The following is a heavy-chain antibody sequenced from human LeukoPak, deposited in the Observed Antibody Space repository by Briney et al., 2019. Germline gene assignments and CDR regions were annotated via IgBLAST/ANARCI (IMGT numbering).Heavy chain of an antibody. J-gene: IGHJ4*02. CDR2: IYPGDSDT. D-gene: IGHD5-24*01. V-gene: IGHV5-51*01. CDR1: GYSFSNYW. Sequence: GESLKISCKGSGYSFSNYWIGWVRQMPGKGLEWMGIIYPGDSDTRYSPSLQGQVTISADKSISTAYLQWSSLKASDTAMYYCARQDGRALYYFDYWGQGTLVTVFS. CDR3: ARQDGRALYYFDY.